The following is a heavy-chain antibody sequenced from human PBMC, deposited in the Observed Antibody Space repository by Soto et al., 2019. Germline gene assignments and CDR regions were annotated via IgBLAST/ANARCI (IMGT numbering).Heavy chain of an antibody. V-gene: IGHV3-30-3*01. CDR3: ARDWGSGSYYIGGGSWFDP. CDR1: GFTFSSYA. CDR2: ISYDGSNK. Sequence: QVQLVESGGGVVQPGRSLRLSCAASGFTFSSYAMHWVRQAPGKGLEWVAVISYDGSNKYYADSVKCRFTISRDNSKNPLYLQMNSLRADDTAVYYCARDWGSGSYYIGGGSWFDPWGQGTLVTVSS. D-gene: IGHD3-10*01. J-gene: IGHJ5*02.